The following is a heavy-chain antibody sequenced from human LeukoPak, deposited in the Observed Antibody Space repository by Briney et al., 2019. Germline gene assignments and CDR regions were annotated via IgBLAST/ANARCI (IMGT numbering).Heavy chain of an antibody. Sequence: ASVKVSCKASGYTFTCYYMHWVRQAPGQGLEWMGWINPNSGGTNYAQKFQGRVTMTRDTSISTAYMELSRLRSDDTAVYYCARVVVPAAISSFWFDPWGQGTLVTVSS. CDR1: GYTFTCYY. CDR3: ARVVVPAAISSFWFDP. J-gene: IGHJ5*02. CDR2: INPNSGGT. V-gene: IGHV1-2*02. D-gene: IGHD2-2*02.